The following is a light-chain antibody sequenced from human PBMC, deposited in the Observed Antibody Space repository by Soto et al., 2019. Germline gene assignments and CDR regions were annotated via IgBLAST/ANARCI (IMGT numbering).Light chain of an antibody. CDR3: QHYGSSLWT. Sequence: EIVLTQSPGTLSLSPGERATLSCRASQSVSSSYLAWYQQKPGQAPRLLIYGASSRATGIPDRFSGSGSGTDFTLTISRLEPEDSALYYCQHYGSSLWTFGQGTKVEIK. CDR2: GAS. J-gene: IGKJ1*01. V-gene: IGKV3-20*01. CDR1: QSVSSSY.